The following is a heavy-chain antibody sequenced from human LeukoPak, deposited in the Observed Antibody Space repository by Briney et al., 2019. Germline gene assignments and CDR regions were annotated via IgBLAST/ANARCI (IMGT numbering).Heavy chain of an antibody. J-gene: IGHJ4*02. CDR1: GGSFSGFY. CDR3: AREAIRAQVPHL. V-gene: IGHV4-34*01. Sequence: SETLSLTCAVYGGSFSGFYWSWIRQPPGKGLEWIGEINHSGSTNYNPSLKSRLTISVDTSKNQFSLKLSSVTAADTAVYYCAREAIRAQVPHLWGQGTLVTVSS. CDR2: INHSGST. D-gene: IGHD2-21*01.